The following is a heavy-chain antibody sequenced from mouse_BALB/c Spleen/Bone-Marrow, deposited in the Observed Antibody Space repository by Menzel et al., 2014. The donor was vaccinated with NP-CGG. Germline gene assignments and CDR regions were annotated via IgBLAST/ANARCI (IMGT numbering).Heavy chain of an antibody. Sequence: VQLVESGAELERPGVSVKISCKGSGYTFTDYAMHWVKQSHAKSLEWIGVISTYYGDASYNQKFKGKATMTVDKSSSTAYMELARLTSEDSAIYYCAREGNGNLDYWGQGTTLTVSS. D-gene: IGHD2-1*01. CDR3: AREGNGNLDY. CDR2: ISTYYGDA. V-gene: IGHV1S137*01. J-gene: IGHJ2*01. CDR1: GYTFTDYA.